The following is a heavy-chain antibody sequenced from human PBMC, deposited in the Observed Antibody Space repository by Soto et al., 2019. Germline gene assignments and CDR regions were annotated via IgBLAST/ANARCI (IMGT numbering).Heavy chain of an antibody. D-gene: IGHD4-4*01. Sequence: EVQLVESGGGLVQPGGSLRLSCAASGFTVSSNYMSWVRQAPGKGLEWVSVIYSGGSTYYADSVKGRFTISRDNSKNTLYLQMNSLRAEDTAVYYCARDPSMTTVTPTSDYWGQGTLVTVSS. CDR2: IYSGGST. J-gene: IGHJ4*02. CDR1: GFTVSSNY. V-gene: IGHV3-66*01. CDR3: ARDPSMTTVTPTSDY.